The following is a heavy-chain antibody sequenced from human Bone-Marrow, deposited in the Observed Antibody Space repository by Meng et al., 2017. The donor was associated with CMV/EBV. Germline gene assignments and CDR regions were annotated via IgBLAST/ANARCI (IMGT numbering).Heavy chain of an antibody. J-gene: IGHJ6*02. CDR2: TYYRSKWYN. D-gene: IGHD3-3*01. CDR1: GDSVSSNSAA. Sequence: SCAISGDSVSSNSAAWNWIRQSPSRGLEWLGRTYYRSKWYNDYAVSVKSRITINPDTSKNQFSLQLNSVTPEDTAVYYCARDYYDFWSGYWLGYAPMLYGMDVWGQGTTVTVSS. V-gene: IGHV6-1*01. CDR3: ARDYYDFWSGYWLGYAPMLYGMDV.